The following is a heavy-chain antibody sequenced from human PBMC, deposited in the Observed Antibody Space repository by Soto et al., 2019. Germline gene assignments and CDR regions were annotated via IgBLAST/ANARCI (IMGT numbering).Heavy chain of an antibody. J-gene: IGHJ4*02. D-gene: IGHD3-9*01. Sequence: EVQLLESGGGLVQPGGSLRLSCAASGFTFSNYAMSWVRQAPGKGLEWVSGISGSGGSTYYTDSVQGRLTISRDNSRNTLYLQMNSLRAEDTAVYFCAKQHYDMLTGGSFWGQGTLVTGSS. V-gene: IGHV3-23*01. CDR2: ISGSGGST. CDR3: AKQHYDMLTGGSF. CDR1: GFTFSNYA.